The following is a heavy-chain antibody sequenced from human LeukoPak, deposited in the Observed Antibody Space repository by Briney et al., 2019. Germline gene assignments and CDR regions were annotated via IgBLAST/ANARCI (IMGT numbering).Heavy chain of an antibody. CDR1: GFTFSSYG. V-gene: IGHV3-30*18. CDR2: ISYDGSNK. J-gene: IGHJ6*02. D-gene: IGHD5-18*01. Sequence: VGSLRLPCAASGFTFSSYGMHWVRQAPGKGLEWVAVISYDGSNKYYADSVKGRFTISRDNSKNTLYLQMNSLRAEDTAVYYCAKDLGYSYGFYYYGMDVWGQGTTVTVSS. CDR3: AKDLGYSYGFYYYGMDV.